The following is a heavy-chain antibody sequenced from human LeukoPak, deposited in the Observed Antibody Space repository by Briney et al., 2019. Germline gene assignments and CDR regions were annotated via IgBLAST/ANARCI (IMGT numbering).Heavy chain of an antibody. V-gene: IGHV4-39*07. CDR3: ARDKRGVCSSTSCYVAGGIDY. CDR1: GGSISSSSYY. J-gene: IGHJ4*02. Sequence: SETLSLTCTVSGGSISSSSYYWGWIRQPPGKGLEWIGSIYYSGSTYYNPSLKSRVTISVDTSKNQFSLKLSSVTAADTAVYYCARDKRGVCSSTSCYVAGGIDYRGQGTLVTVSS. CDR2: IYYSGST. D-gene: IGHD2-2*01.